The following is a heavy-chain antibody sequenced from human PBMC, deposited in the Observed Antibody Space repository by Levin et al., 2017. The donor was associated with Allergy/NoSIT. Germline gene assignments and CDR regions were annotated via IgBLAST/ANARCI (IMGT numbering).Heavy chain of an antibody. CDR2: IIPIFGTA. CDR1: GGTFSSYA. D-gene: IGHD2-15*01. Sequence: ASVKVCCKASGGTFSSYAISWVRQAPGQGLEWMGGIIPIFGTANYAQKFQGRVTITADESTSTAYMELSSLRSEDTAVYYCARVPFCSGGSCYYFDYWGQGTLVTVSS. CDR3: ARVPFCSGGSCYYFDY. J-gene: IGHJ4*02. V-gene: IGHV1-69*13.